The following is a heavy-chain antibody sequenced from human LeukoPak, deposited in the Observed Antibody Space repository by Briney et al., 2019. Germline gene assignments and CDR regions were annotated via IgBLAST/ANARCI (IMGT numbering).Heavy chain of an antibody. Sequence: SETLSLTCTVSGGSISSHYWSWIRQPPGKGLEWIAYIYYSGSTNYNPSLKSRVTLSVDTSKNQFSLKLSSVTAADTAVYYCAMRDYGGNSDGFDIWGQGTMVTVSS. CDR3: AMRDYGGNSDGFDI. V-gene: IGHV4-59*11. D-gene: IGHD4-23*01. J-gene: IGHJ3*02. CDR2: IYYSGST. CDR1: GGSISSHY.